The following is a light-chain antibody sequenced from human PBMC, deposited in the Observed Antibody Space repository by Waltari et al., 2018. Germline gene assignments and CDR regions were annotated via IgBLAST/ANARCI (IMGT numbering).Light chain of an antibody. J-gene: IGKJ1*01. CDR2: WSC. V-gene: IGKV4-1*01. CDR3: QQYYRSRT. CDR1: QSVLYNSNDKNY. Sequence: DIVMTQSPDSLAVSLGERATISCRSSQSVLYNSNDKNYLAWYQQTPGEPPRLLIYWSCTRESGVPDRFSGSGSGADFTLTISTQQAEDVAVYYCQQYYRSRTFGQGTKVEIK.